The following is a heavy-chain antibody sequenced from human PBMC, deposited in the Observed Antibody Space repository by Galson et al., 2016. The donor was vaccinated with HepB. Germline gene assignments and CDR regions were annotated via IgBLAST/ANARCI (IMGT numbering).Heavy chain of an antibody. D-gene: IGHD3-9*01. CDR3: AKRHDILTIHHNFDY. V-gene: IGHV3-23*01. CDR1: GFSFSTFA. Sequence: SLRLSCAASGFSFSTFAMSWVCQAPGKGLQWVSTITGGGSTTYYADSVKGRFTISRDNSKNTLHLKMNSLRAEDTAVYYCAKRHDILTIHHNFDYWGQGTLVTVSS. CDR2: ITGGGSTT. J-gene: IGHJ4*02.